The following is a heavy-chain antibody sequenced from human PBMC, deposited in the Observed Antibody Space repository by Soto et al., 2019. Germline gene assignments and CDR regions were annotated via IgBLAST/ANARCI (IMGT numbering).Heavy chain of an antibody. CDR1: GGSISSGGYY. D-gene: IGHD3-3*01. CDR2: IYYSGST. CDR3: ARDRDPYYDFWSGNYGMDV. Sequence: PSETLSLTCTVSGGSISSGGYYRSWIRQHPGKGLEWIGYIYYSGSTYYNPSLKSRVTISVDTSKNQFSLKLSSVTAADTAVYYCARDRDPYYDFWSGNYGMDVWGQGTTVTVSS. J-gene: IGHJ6*02. V-gene: IGHV4-31*03.